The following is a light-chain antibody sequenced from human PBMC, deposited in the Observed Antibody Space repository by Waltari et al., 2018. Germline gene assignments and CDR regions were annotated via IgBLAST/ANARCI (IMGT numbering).Light chain of an antibody. CDR1: QSVGRT. J-gene: IGKJ1*01. V-gene: IGKV3-20*01. CDR3: QHYLRLPVA. CDR2: GAS. Sequence: EIVLTQSPGTQSLSPGERAIVSCRASQSVGRTLAWYQQKPGQAPRLLIYGASNRATGIPDRFIGSGFGTEFSLTISGLEPEDSAVYYCQHYLRLPVAFGQGTKVEIK.